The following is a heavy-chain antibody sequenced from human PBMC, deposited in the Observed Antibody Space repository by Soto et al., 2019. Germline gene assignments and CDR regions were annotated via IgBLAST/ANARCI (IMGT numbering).Heavy chain of an antibody. V-gene: IGHV1-18*01. J-gene: IGHJ4*02. CDR2: ISAYNGNT. CDR1: GYTFTSYG. CDR3: ARAGMYYDFWSGYFGY. D-gene: IGHD3-3*01. Sequence: ASVKVSCKASGYTFTSYGISWVRQAPGQGLEWMGWISAYNGNTNYAQKLQGRVTMTTDTSTSTAYMELKSLRSDDTAVYYCARAGMYYDFWSGYFGYWGQGTLVTVSS.